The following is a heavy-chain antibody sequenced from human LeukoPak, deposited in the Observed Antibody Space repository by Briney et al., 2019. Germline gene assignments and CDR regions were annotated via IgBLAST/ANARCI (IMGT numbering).Heavy chain of an antibody. CDR1: GFTFSSYA. CDR3: AKVPEPYYYYYYMDV. Sequence: GGSLRLSCAASGFTFSSYAMHWVRQAPGKGLEWVAFIRYDGSNKYYADSVKGRFTISRDNSKNTLYLQMNSLRAEDTAVYYCAKVPEPYYYYYYMDVWGKGTTVTISS. V-gene: IGHV3-30*02. J-gene: IGHJ6*03. D-gene: IGHD1-14*01. CDR2: IRYDGSNK.